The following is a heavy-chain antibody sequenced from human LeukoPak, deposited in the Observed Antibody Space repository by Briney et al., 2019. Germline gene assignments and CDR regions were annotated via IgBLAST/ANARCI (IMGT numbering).Heavy chain of an antibody. CDR2: VSYDGINK. J-gene: IGHJ4*02. CDR3: ARGPADWYYFDY. D-gene: IGHD3-9*01. CDR1: GFTFSSYS. V-gene: IGHV3-30*04. Sequence: GGSLRLSCAASGFTFSSYSIHWVRQAPGKGLEWVAVVSYDGINKYYAGSVKGRFTISRDNSKNTLYLEMNSLRPEDTAIYYCARGPADWYYFDYWGQGTLVTVSS.